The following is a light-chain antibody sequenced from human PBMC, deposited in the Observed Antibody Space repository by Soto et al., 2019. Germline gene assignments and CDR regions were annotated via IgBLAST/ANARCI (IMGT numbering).Light chain of an antibody. Sequence: DIQLTQSPSSLSASVGDRVTITCRASQSISSYLNWYQQKPGKAPKLLIYAASSLQSGGTSRFSGSGSGTDFTLPISSLQPEDVATYYCQQSYSTPLSFGGGTKVEIK. CDR2: AAS. CDR1: QSISSY. V-gene: IGKV1-39*01. J-gene: IGKJ4*01. CDR3: QQSYSTPLS.